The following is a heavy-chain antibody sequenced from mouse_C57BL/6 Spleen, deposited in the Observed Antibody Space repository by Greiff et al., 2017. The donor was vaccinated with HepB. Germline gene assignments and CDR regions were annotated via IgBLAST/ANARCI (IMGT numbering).Heavy chain of an antibody. J-gene: IGHJ2*01. Sequence: QVQLQQPGAELVRPGTSVKLSCKASGYTFTSYWMHWVKQRPGQGLEWIGVIDPSDSYTNYNQKFKGKATLTVDTSSSTAYMQLSSLTSEDSAVYYCARSGGYDGVFDYWGQGTTLTVSS. CDR2: IDPSDSYT. CDR3: ARSGGYDGVFDY. V-gene: IGHV1-59*01. CDR1: GYTFTSYW. D-gene: IGHD2-2*01.